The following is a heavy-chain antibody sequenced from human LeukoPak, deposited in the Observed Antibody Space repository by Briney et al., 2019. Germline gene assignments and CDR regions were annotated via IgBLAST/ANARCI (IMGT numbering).Heavy chain of an antibody. Sequence: ASVKASCKASGYTFTSYGISWVRQAPGQGLEWMGWISAYNGNTNYAQKLQGRATMTTDTSTSTAYMELRSLRSDDTAVYYCATAHYYDSSGYAYYFDYWGQGTLVTVSS. D-gene: IGHD3-22*01. CDR1: GYTFTSYG. V-gene: IGHV1-18*01. CDR3: ATAHYYDSSGYAYYFDY. J-gene: IGHJ4*02. CDR2: ISAYNGNT.